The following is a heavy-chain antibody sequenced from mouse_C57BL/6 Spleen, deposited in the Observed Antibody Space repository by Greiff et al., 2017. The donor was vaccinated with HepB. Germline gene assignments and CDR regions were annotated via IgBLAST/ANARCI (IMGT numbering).Heavy chain of an antibody. V-gene: IGHV1-42*01. J-gene: IGHJ2*01. CDR2: INPSTGGT. CDR1: GYSFTGYY. CDR3: ARDYGSSHY. D-gene: IGHD1-1*01. Sequence: VQLQQSGPELVKPGASVKISCKASGYSFTGYYMNWVKQSPEKSLEWIGEINPSTGGTTYNQKFKAKATLTVDKSSSTAYMQLKSLTSEDSAVYYCARDYGSSHYWGQGTTLTVSS.